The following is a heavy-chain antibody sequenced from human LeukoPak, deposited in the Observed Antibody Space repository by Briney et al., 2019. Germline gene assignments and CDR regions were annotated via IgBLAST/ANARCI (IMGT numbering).Heavy chain of an antibody. Sequence: GGSLRLSCAASGFTFSSYWMHWVRHAPGKGLVWVSRINSDGSSTSYADSVKGRFTISRDNAKNTLYLQMNSLRAEDTAVYYCARDPQYYYDSSGYYSPYYYYYMDVWGKGTTVTISS. D-gene: IGHD3-22*01. J-gene: IGHJ6*03. CDR1: GFTFSSYW. V-gene: IGHV3-74*01. CDR3: ARDPQYYYDSSGYYSPYYYYYMDV. CDR2: INSDGSST.